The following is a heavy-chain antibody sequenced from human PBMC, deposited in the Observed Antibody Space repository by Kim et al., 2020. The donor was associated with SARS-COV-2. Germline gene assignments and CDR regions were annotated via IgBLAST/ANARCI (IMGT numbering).Heavy chain of an antibody. J-gene: IGHJ4*02. CDR2: IYYSGST. D-gene: IGHD3-10*01. CDR1: GGSISSYY. Sequence: SETLSLTCTVSGGSISSYYWSWIRQPPGKGLEWIGYIYYSGSTNYNPSLKSRVTISVDTSKNQFSLKLSSVTAADTAVYYCARGVWFGELLAPLDYWGQGALVTVSS. CDR3: ARGVWFGELLAPLDY. V-gene: IGHV4-59*08.